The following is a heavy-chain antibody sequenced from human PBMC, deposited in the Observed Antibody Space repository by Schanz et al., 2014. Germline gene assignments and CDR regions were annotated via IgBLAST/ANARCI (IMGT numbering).Heavy chain of an antibody. V-gene: IGHV3-30-3*01. Sequence: VQLLESGGGLVQPGGSLRLSCAASGFTFSSYAMHWVRQAPGKGLEWVAVMSYDGSNKYYADSEKGRFTISRDNSKNTLYLQMSSLRAEDTAVYYCARDGDFDYWGQGTLVTVSS. CDR3: ARDGDFDY. CDR2: MSYDGSNK. CDR1: GFTFSSYA. J-gene: IGHJ4*02.